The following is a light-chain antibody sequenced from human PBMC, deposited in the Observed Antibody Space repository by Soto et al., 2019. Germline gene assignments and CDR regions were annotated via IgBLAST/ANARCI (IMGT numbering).Light chain of an antibody. CDR1: SSDIGSHKL. J-gene: IGLJ3*02. CDR3: CSFRPPYPWA. V-gene: IGLV2-23*01. CDR2: DAT. Sequence: QSALTQPASVSGSPGQSIIISCSETSSDIGSHKLVSWYQHHPGKAPKLLIYDATKRPSGVSDRFSGSKSDNTASLTISGLQTEDDDHYYCCSFRPPYPWAFGGGTKLTVL.